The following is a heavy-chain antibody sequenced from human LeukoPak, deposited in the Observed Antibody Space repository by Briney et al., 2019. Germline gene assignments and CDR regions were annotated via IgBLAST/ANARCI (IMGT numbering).Heavy chain of an antibody. CDR3: AKDIGGYCSGSSRYSGGAFDI. CDR1: GFTFDDYT. J-gene: IGHJ3*02. CDR2: LSWDGGST. Sequence: GESLTLSCTVSGFTFDDYTMRWVRQAPGKGLEWVSHLSWDGGSTYYADSVKRRFNISRENSNNSLYLQMNSLRTEDIALYYCAKDIGGYCSGSSRYSGGAFDIWGQGTMVSV. D-gene: IGHD2-15*01. V-gene: IGHV3-43*01.